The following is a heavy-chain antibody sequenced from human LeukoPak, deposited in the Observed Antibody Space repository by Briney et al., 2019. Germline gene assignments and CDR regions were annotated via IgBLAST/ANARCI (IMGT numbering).Heavy chain of an antibody. CDR1: GGSVSSGSYH. Sequence: SESLSLTCTVSGGSVSSGSYHWSWIRQPPGMGLEWIGYIYYSGSTNYNPSSKSRVTISVDTSKNQFSLKLSSVTAADTAVYYCARVGDYGDYGNYWYFDLWGRGTLVTVSS. V-gene: IGHV4-61*01. CDR2: IYYSGST. CDR3: ARVGDYGDYGNYWYFDL. J-gene: IGHJ2*01. D-gene: IGHD4-17*01.